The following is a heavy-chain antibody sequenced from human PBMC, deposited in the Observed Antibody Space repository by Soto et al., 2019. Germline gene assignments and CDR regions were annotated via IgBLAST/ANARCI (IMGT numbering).Heavy chain of an antibody. V-gene: IGHV3-74*01. CDR2: ISTDGRDT. CDR3: ARDFKDRG. D-gene: IGHD2-15*01. CDR1: GFTFNKYS. Sequence: GSLRLSCAASGFTFNKYSMNWVRQAPGKGLAWVSAISTDGRDTRYADSVKGRFTISRDNAKNTVYLQMNSLRVEDTAVFYCARDFKDRGWGQGTLVTVSS. J-gene: IGHJ4*02.